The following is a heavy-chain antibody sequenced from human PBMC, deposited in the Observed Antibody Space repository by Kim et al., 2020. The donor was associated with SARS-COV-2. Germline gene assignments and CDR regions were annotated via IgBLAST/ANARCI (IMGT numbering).Heavy chain of an antibody. CDR2: IKSSTSGGTA. J-gene: IGHJ4*02. D-gene: IGHD1-26*01. CDR1: GFIFKYAW. CDR3: AADDAAVGNGEFDY. V-gene: IGHV3-15*01. Sequence: GGSLRLSCATSGFIFKYAWISWVRQAPGKGLEWVGRIKSSTSGGTADYTAPVKGRFTISRDDSKNTVSLQMKSLKSEDTALYYCAADDAAVGNGEFDYWGQGTLVTVPS.